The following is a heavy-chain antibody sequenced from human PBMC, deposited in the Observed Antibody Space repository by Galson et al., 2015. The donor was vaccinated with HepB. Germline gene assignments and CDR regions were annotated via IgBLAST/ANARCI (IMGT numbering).Heavy chain of an antibody. CDR3: ASHPRLLAY. J-gene: IGHJ4*02. Sequence: SLRVSCAASGFTFSYYSMNWVRQAPGKGLEWVSYISSASSTIYYADSVKGRFTISRDNAKNSLYLQMNSLRAEDTAVYYCASHPRLLAYWGQGTLVTVSS. CDR1: GFTFSYYS. CDR2: ISSASSTI. D-gene: IGHD5-18*01. V-gene: IGHV3-48*01.